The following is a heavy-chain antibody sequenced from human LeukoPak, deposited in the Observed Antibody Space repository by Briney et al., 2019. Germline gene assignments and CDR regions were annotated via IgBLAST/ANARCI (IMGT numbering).Heavy chain of an antibody. D-gene: IGHD6-19*01. Sequence: GGSLRLSCAASGFTFSNAWMNWVRQAPGKGLEWVGRIKSKTDGGTTDYAAPVKGRFTISRDDSKNTLYLQMNSLKTEDTAVYYCTVPGIAVAGTGFGNHYYGMDVWGQGTTVTVSS. V-gene: IGHV3-15*07. CDR1: GFTFSNAW. CDR2: IKSKTDGGTT. J-gene: IGHJ6*02. CDR3: TVPGIAVAGTGFGNHYYGMDV.